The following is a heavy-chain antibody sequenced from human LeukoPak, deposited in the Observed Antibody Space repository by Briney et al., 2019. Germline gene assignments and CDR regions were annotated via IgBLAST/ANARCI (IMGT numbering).Heavy chain of an antibody. J-gene: IGHJ4*02. CDR3: AKPRDTMVQGVIIPPFFDY. V-gene: IGHV3-23*01. CDR1: GFTFSSYA. CDR2: ISGSGGST. D-gene: IGHD3-10*01. Sequence: GGSLRLSCAASGFTFSSYAMSWVRQAPGKGLEWVSAISGSGGSTYYADSVKGRFTISRDNSKNTLYLQMNSLRAEDTAVYYCAKPRDTMVQGVIIPPFFDYWGQGTLVTVSS.